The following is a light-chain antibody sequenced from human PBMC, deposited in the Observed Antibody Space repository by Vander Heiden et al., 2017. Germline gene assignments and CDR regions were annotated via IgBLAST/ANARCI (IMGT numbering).Light chain of an antibody. CDR3: LSADSSGTYPYGV. CDR2: KDS. V-gene: IGLV3-16*01. Sequence: SYELTQPPSVSVSLGQMARITCSGEALPKKYAYWYQQKPGQFPVLVIYKDSERPSGIPERFSGSSSGTIVTLTISGVQAEDEADYYCLSADSSGTYPYGVFGGGTKLTVL. CDR1: ALPKKY. J-gene: IGLJ3*02.